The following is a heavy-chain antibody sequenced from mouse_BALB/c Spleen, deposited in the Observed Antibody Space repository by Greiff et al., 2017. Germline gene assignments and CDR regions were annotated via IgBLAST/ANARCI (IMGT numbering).Heavy chain of an antibody. V-gene: IGHV1-69*02. CDR2: IDPSDSET. D-gene: IGHD2-3*01. CDR3: ASGWLLEGYAMDY. J-gene: IGHJ4*01. Sequence: QVQLQQPGAELVKPGAPVKLSCKASGYTFTSYWMNWVKQRPGRGLEWIGRIDPSDSETHYNQKFKDKATLTVDKSSSTAYIQLSSLTSEDSAVYDCASGWLLEGYAMDYWGQGTSVTVSS. CDR1: GYTFTSYW.